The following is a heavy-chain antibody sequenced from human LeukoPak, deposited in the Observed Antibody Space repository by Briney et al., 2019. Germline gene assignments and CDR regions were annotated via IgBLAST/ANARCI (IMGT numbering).Heavy chain of an antibody. Sequence: GGSLRLSCAASGFPFDDYGMFWVRQSPGKGLEWVSSISWNSGIKDYADSVKGRFTISRDNAKNSLYLQMNSLRVEDTAFYYCAKDRFFYDSGSKTNWGQGTLVTVSS. J-gene: IGHJ4*02. V-gene: IGHV3-9*01. D-gene: IGHD3-22*01. CDR1: GFPFDDYG. CDR2: ISWNSGIK. CDR3: AKDRFFYDSGSKTN.